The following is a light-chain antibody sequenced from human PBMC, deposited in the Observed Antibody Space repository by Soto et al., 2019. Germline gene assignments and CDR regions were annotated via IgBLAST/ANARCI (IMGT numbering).Light chain of an antibody. J-gene: IGKJ1*01. CDR3: QHYNSFPWT. Sequence: DIQMTQSPSSLSASVGDRVTITCRANQDISYYLAWYQQKQGKVPKLLIYAASTLQSGVPSRFSGSGSGTDFTLTINRLQPDDFATYYCQHYNSFPWTFGQGTKVDIK. CDR2: AAS. CDR1: QDISYY. V-gene: IGKV1-27*01.